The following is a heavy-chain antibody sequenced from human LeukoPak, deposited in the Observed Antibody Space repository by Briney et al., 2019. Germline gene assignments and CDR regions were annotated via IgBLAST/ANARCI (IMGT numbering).Heavy chain of an antibody. CDR1: GGTFSSYA. D-gene: IGHD5-24*01. CDR2: INPNSGGT. V-gene: IGHV1-2*04. J-gene: IGHJ4*02. Sequence: ASVKVSCKASGGTFSSYAISWVRQAPGQGLEWMGWINPNSGGTNYAQKFQGWVTMTRDTSISTAYMELSRLRSDDTAVYYCARGLQIEMATTPFDYWGQGTLVTVSS. CDR3: ARGLQIEMATTPFDY.